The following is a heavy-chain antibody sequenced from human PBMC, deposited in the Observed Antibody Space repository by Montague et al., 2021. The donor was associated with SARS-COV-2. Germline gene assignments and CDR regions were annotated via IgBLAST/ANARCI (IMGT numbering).Heavy chain of an antibody. CDR2: IYYSGST. D-gene: IGHD3-10*01. Sequence: SETLSLTCTVSGGSISSSSCYWGWIRQPPGKGLEWIGSIYYSGSTYYNPSLKSRVTISVDTSKNQFSLKLSSVTAADTAVYYCARDLAGYYGSGSYGGMDVWGQGTTVTVSS. V-gene: IGHV4-39*07. CDR1: GGSISSSSCY. CDR3: ARDLAGYYGSGSYGGMDV. J-gene: IGHJ6*02.